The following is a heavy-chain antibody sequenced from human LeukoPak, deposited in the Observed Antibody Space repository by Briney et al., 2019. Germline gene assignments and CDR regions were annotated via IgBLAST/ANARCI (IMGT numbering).Heavy chain of an antibody. D-gene: IGHD2-2*02. CDR2: INHSGST. CDR3: ARVTTIVVVPAAILYYYYYMDV. V-gene: IGHV4-34*01. CDR1: GGSFSGYY. J-gene: IGHJ6*03. Sequence: SETLSLTCAVYGGSFSGYYWSWIRQPPGKGLEWIGEINHSGSTNYNPSLKSRVTISVDTSKNQFSLKLSSVTAADTAVYYCARVTTIVVVPAAILYYYYYMDVWGKGTTVTVSS.